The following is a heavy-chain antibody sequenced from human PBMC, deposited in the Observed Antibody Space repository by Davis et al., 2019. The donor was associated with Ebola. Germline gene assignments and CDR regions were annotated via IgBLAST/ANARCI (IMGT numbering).Heavy chain of an antibody. J-gene: IGHJ4*02. CDR1: GYTFSLYG. CDR3: ARDSGGARPFDY. V-gene: IGHV1-18*01. CDR2: ISAYNGNT. D-gene: IGHD3-10*01. Sequence: AASVKVSCKTSGYTFSLYGISWVRHASGQGLEWMGWISAYNGNTNYAQKLKGRVTMTTDTSTSTAYMELRSLRYDDTAVYYCARDSGGARPFDYWGQGTLVTVSS.